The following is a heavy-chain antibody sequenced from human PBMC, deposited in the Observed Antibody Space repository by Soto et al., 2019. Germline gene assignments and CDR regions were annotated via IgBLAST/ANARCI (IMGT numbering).Heavy chain of an antibody. V-gene: IGHV5-51*01. CDR2: IHPADSET. J-gene: IGHJ4*02. D-gene: IGHD2-15*01. CDR1: GFTFTNYW. CDR3: LRLVMYCGHIDF. Sequence: EVQLVQSGAEVKEPGESLKISCKGSGFTFTNYWIGWVRQVSGKGLEWMGVIHPADSETRYSPSFQGQATFSVDKSSTTAYLQWSSLKASDTAMYFCLRLVMYCGHIDFWGQGTLVTVSS.